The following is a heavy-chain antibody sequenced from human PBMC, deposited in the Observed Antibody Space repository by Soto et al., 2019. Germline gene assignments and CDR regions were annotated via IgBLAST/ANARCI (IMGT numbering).Heavy chain of an antibody. Sequence: QVQLQESGPGLVKPSETMSLTCTVSGVSISNSYCSWVRQPPGKKLEWIGHIWNSGTTDYNPSLRGRVTMSVDPSKNQVSLRLSSVPATDTAVYYCARGGGSYTTGWYNDYWGQGTLVTVSS. D-gene: IGHD6-19*01. J-gene: IGHJ4*02. CDR2: IWNSGTT. CDR3: ARGGGSYTTGWYNDY. CDR1: GVSISNSY. V-gene: IGHV4-4*09.